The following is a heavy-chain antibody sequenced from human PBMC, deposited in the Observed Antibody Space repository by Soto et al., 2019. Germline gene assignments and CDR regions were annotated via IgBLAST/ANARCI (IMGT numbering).Heavy chain of an antibody. D-gene: IGHD3-22*01. V-gene: IGHV6-1*01. CDR1: GDSVSSNSAT. CDR2: TYYRSKWYN. CDR3: ARAGYYYDSSGHLYYYYYYGMDV. Sequence: SQTLSLTCAISGDSVSSNSATWDWIRQSQSRGLEWLRRTYYRSKWYNDYAVSVKSRITINPDTSKNHFSLQLNSVPPEDTAVYYCARAGYYYDSSGHLYYYYYYGMDVLGQGTTVTVSS. J-gene: IGHJ6*01.